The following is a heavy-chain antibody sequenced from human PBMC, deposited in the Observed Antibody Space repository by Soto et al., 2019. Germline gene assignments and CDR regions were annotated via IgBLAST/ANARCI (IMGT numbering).Heavy chain of an antibody. CDR2: ISAYNGNT. J-gene: IGHJ3*02. D-gene: IGHD3-9*01. CDR3: AREYYDIFTGYYMGGSPRDNDAFDI. Sequence: GASVKVSCKASGYTFTSYGISWVRQAPGQGLEWMGWISAYNGNTNYAQKLQGRVTMTTDTSTSTAYMELRSLRSDDTAVYYCAREYYDIFTGYYMGGSPRDNDAFDIWGQGTMVTVSS. CDR1: GYTFTSYG. V-gene: IGHV1-18*01.